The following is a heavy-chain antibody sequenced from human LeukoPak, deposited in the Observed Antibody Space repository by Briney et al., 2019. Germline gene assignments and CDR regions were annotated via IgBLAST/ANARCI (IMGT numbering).Heavy chain of an antibody. D-gene: IGHD6-6*01. CDR2: SFYSGST. CDR1: GGSISSSFYY. V-gene: IGHV4-39*01. J-gene: IGHJ4*02. CDR3: ASRRVAAPFDC. Sequence: SETLSLTCTVSGGSISSSFYYWGWIRQPPGKGRECIVTSFYSGSTYNNPSLKIRVTVFIDMSKNQFPLKLPSVTAADTAVYYCASRRVAAPFDCWGQGTLVTVSS.